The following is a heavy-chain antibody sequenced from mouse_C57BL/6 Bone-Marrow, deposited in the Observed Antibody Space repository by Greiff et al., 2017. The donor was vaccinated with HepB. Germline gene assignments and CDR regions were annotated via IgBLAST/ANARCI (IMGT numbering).Heavy chain of an antibody. CDR3: ARHGNYYGPFAY. J-gene: IGHJ3*01. CDR2: ISSGGSYT. V-gene: IGHV5-6*01. D-gene: IGHD1-1*01. Sequence: DVHLVESGGDLVKPGGSLKLSCAASGFTFSSYGMSWVRQTPDKRLEWVATISSGGSYTYYPDSVKGRFTISRDNAKNTLYLQMSSLKSEDTAMYYCARHGNYYGPFAYWGQGTLVTVSA. CDR1: GFTFSSYG.